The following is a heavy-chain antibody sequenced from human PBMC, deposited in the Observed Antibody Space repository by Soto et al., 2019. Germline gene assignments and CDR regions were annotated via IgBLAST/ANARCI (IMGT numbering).Heavy chain of an antibody. CDR1: GGSISSGGYY. CDR2: IYYSGST. V-gene: IGHV4-31*03. J-gene: IGHJ4*02. CDR3: ARGRVDRGVNSGYYFDY. Sequence: QVQLQESGPGLVKPSQTLSLTCTVSGGSISSGGYYWSWIRQHPGKGLEWIGYIYYSGSTYYNPSLKRGVTLSGDTSKNQFALKLSSGTAADTAVYYCARGRVDRGVNSGYYFDYWGQGTLVTVSS. D-gene: IGHD3-10*01.